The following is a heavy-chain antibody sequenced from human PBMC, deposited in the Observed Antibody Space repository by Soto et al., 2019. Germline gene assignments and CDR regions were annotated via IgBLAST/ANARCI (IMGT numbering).Heavy chain of an antibody. CDR2: IYYSGST. V-gene: IGHV4-31*01. J-gene: IGHJ5*02. CDR1: GVSISSGGYY. Sequence: VQLQESGPGLVKPSQTLSLTCTVSGVSISSGGYYWSWIRQHPGKGLEWIGYIYYSGSTYYNPSLKSLVTISVDTSKYQFSLKLGSFISADTSLYYCARTFDPWGQGTLVTVSS. CDR3: ARTFDP.